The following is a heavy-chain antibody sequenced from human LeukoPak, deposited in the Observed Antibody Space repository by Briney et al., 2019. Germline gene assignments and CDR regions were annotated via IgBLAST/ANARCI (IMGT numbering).Heavy chain of an antibody. V-gene: IGHV1-18*01. CDR2: ISAYNGNT. CDR1: GYIFTSYG. J-gene: IGHJ5*02. Sequence: ASVKVSCKASGYIFTSYGISWVRQAPGQGLEWMGWISAYNGNTNYAQKLQGRVTMTTDTSTSTAYMELRSLRSDDTAVYYCARGPWEVVPAAIDNWFDPWGQGTLVTVSS. D-gene: IGHD2-2*01. CDR3: ARGPWEVVPAAIDNWFDP.